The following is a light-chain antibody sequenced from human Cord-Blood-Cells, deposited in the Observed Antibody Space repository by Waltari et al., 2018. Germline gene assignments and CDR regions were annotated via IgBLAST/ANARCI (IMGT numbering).Light chain of an antibody. J-gene: IGKJ4*01. CDR1: QSVSSY. Sequence: ELVLTQSPATLSLFPGERATLSCRARQSVSSYLAWYQQKPGQAPRLLIYDASNRATGIPTRFSGSGSGTDFTLTISSLEPEYFAVYYCQQRSSSPPTFGGGTKLEIK. V-gene: IGKV3-11*01. CDR2: DAS. CDR3: QQRSSSPPT.